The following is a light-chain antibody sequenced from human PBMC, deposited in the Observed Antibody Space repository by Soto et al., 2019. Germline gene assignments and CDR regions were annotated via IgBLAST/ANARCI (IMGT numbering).Light chain of an antibody. CDR1: SGSIASNY. V-gene: IGLV6-57*01. J-gene: IGLJ3*02. Sequence: NFMLTQPHSVSESPGKTVIISCTRSSGSIASNYVQWYQQRPCSSPTTVIYEDNQRPSGVPDRFSGSIDSSSNSTSLTISGLKTEDEADYFCQSYDATNQVFGGGTKLTVL. CDR3: QSYDATNQV. CDR2: EDN.